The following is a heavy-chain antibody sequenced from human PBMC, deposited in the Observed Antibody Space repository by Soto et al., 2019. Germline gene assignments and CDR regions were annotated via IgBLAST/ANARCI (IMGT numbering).Heavy chain of an antibody. J-gene: IGHJ3*02. D-gene: IGHD6-19*01. CDR2: IKSKTDGGTI. CDR1: GFTFSNAW. CDR3: TTDHRQGWTNHKHAFDI. V-gene: IGHV3-15*07. Sequence: GGSLRLSCAASGFTFSNAWMNWVRQAPGKGLEWVGRIKSKTDGGTIDYAAPVKGRFTISRDDSKNTLYLQMNSLKTEDTAVYYCTTDHRQGWTNHKHAFDIWGQGTMVTVSS.